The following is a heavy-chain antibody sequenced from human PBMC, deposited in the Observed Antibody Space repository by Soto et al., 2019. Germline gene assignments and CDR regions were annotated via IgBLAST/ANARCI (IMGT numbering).Heavy chain of an antibody. CDR1: GFTFNTYS. CDR2: ISSSSSLI. D-gene: IGHD1-26*01. V-gene: IGHV3-48*01. Sequence: VQLVESGGGLVQPGESLRLSCAASGFTFNTYSMSWVRQAPGKGLEWVSYISSSSSLIYYADSVKGRFTISRDNAKDSLFLQMNTLRAEDTAVYYCARVGRTFPVPHWGQGTLVTVSS. J-gene: IGHJ1*01. CDR3: ARVGRTFPVPH.